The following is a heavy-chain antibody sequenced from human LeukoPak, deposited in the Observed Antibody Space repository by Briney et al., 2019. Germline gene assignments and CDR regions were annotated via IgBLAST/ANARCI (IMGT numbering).Heavy chain of an antibody. CDR1: GFTFDDYA. CDR2: ISWNSSSI. CDR3: AKEGARLGIAVSGPFDY. Sequence: GGSLRLSCAASGFTFDDYAMHWVRQAPGKGLEWVSGISWNSSSIDYTDSVKGRFTVSRDNAKNSLFLQMNSLRAEDTALYYCAKEGARLGIAVSGPFDYWGQGTLVTVSS. J-gene: IGHJ4*02. D-gene: IGHD6-13*01. V-gene: IGHV3-9*01.